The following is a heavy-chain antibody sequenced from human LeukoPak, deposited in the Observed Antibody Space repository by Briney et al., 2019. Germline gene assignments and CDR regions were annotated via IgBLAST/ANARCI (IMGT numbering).Heavy chain of an antibody. Sequence: SEPLSLTPAHSVGSLSGYYSCSIRHPLRKGPVWVGQITLRVSTNYNPSLKSRVTISVDTSKNQFSLKLSCVTAADTAVYYCARSGTYKRRPRWLVREPFDYWGQGTLVTVSS. CDR2: ITLRVST. J-gene: IGHJ4*02. V-gene: IGHV4-34*01. D-gene: IGHD6-19*01. CDR1: VGSLSGYY. CDR3: ARSGTYKRRPRWLVREPFDY.